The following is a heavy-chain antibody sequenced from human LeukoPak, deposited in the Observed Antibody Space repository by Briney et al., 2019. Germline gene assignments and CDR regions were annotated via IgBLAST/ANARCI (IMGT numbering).Heavy chain of an antibody. J-gene: IGHJ4*02. CDR1: GFSVSSNY. CDR2: IYSGGST. Sequence: GGSLRLSCAASGFSVSSNYMSWVRQAPGKGLEWVSVIYSGGSTHYADSVKGRFTISRDNSKNTLYLQMNSLRAEDTAVYYCATAVYGIAAADFDYWGQGTLVTVSS. D-gene: IGHD6-13*01. V-gene: IGHV3-53*01. CDR3: ATAVYGIAAADFDY.